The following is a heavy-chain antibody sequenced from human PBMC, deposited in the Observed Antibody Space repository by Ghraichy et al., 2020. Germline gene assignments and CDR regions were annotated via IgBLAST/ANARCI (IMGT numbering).Heavy chain of an antibody. CDR1: GYTLTELS. V-gene: IGHV1-24*01. CDR2: FDPEDGET. J-gene: IGHJ4*02. CDR3: ATIEKVRSGSYPDY. Sequence: ASVKVSCKVSGYTLTELSMHWVRQAPGKGLEWMGGFDPEDGETIYAQKFQGRVTMTEDTSTDTAYMELSSLRSEDTAVYYCATIEKVRSGSYPDYWGQGTLVTVSS. D-gene: IGHD1-26*01.